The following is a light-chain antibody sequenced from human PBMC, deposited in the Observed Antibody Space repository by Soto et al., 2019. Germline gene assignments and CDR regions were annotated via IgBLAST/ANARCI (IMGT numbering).Light chain of an antibody. CDR1: QDISNY. J-gene: IGKJ2*01. V-gene: IGKV1-33*01. CDR2: DAS. Sequence: DIQMTQSPSSLSASVGDRVTITCQASQDISNYLNWYQQKPGKAPKLLIYDASNLETGVPSRFSGSGSGTEFTFTISSLQPEDIATYYCQQYDNLPYTFGQGTKVDIK. CDR3: QQYDNLPYT.